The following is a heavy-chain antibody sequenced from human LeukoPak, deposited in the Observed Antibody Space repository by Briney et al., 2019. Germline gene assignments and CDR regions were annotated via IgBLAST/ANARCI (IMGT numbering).Heavy chain of an antibody. CDR1: GFTFSRYD. CDR3: ARDKKQQLVPD. V-gene: IGHV3-48*03. D-gene: IGHD6-13*01. Sequence: GGSLRLSCAASGFTFSRYDMNWVRQAPGKGLEWVSHITTSSTTIYYADSVKGRFTISRDDAKSSLYLQMNSLRAEDTAVYYCARDKKQQLVPDWGQGTLVTVSS. CDR2: ITTSSTTI. J-gene: IGHJ4*02.